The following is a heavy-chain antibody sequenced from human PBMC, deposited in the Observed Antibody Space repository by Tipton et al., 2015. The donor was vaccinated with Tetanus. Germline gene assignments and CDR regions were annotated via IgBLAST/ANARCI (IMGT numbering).Heavy chain of an antibody. Sequence: TLSLTCAVSGGSISSSNWWSWVRQPPGKGLEWIGEIYHSGSTSYNPSLKSRVTISVDKSKNQFSLKLSSVTAADTAVYYCARDAIVVVVASRYYYGMDAWGQGTTVTVSS. CDR3: ARDAIVVVVASRYYYGMDA. D-gene: IGHD2-15*01. V-gene: IGHV4-4*02. J-gene: IGHJ6*02. CDR1: GGSISSSNW. CDR2: IYHSGST.